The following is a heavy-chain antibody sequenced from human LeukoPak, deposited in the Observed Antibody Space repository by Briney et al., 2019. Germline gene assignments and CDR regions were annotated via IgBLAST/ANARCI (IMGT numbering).Heavy chain of an antibody. Sequence: SSVKVSCKPSVGTFRSYAISGVRQAPGQGRAWMGRVIPILGIAHYAQQLQGRVTITADKSTSTAYMELSSLRSEDRAVYYCAGNWFDPGGQGTLVTVSS. J-gene: IGHJ5*02. V-gene: IGHV1-69*04. CDR1: VGTFRSYA. CDR3: AGNWFDP. CDR2: VIPILGIA.